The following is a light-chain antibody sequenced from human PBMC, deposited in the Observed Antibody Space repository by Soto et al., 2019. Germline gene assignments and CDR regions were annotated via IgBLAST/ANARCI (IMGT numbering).Light chain of an antibody. Sequence: QSVLTQPPSASGSPGQSVAISCTGTSSDVGGYNYVSWYQQHPGKAPKLMIYEVNKRPSGVPDRFSGSKSGNTASLTVSGLQAEDEHDYYRSSYAGSSTVFGTGTKVTVL. CDR1: SSDVGGYNY. V-gene: IGLV2-8*01. CDR3: SSYAGSSTV. J-gene: IGLJ1*01. CDR2: EVN.